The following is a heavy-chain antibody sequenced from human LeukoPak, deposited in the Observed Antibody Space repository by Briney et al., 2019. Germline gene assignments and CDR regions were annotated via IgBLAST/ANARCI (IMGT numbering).Heavy chain of an antibody. V-gene: IGHV3-74*01. J-gene: IGHJ4*02. Sequence: GGSLRLSCGASGFTLSSYWMHWVRQAPGKELVWVSRINSDGSSTSYADSVKGRFTISRDNAKNTLYLQMNSLRAEDTAVYYCARAPGVAVAGPDYWGQGTLVTVSS. CDR3: ARAPGVAVAGPDY. D-gene: IGHD6-19*01. CDR2: INSDGSST. CDR1: GFTLSSYW.